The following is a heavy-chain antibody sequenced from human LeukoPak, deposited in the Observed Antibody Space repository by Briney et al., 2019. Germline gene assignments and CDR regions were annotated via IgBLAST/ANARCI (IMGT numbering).Heavy chain of an antibody. D-gene: IGHD1-26*01. CDR1: GYTLTELS. Sequence: GASVKVSCKVSGYTLTELSMHWVRQAPGKGLEWMGGFDPEDGETIYAQKFQGRVTMTEDTSTDTAYMELSSLRSEDTAVYYCARESRWPGGATRDFDYWGQGTLVTVSS. V-gene: IGHV1-24*01. J-gene: IGHJ4*02. CDR3: ARESRWPGGATRDFDY. CDR2: FDPEDGET.